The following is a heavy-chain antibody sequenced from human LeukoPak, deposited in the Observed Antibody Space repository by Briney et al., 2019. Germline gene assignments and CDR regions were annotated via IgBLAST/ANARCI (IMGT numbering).Heavy chain of an antibody. D-gene: IGHD2-2*01. CDR1: GGSISSSSYY. J-gene: IGHJ5*02. V-gene: IGHV4-39*01. Sequence: PSETLSLTCTVSGGSISSSSYYWGWIRQPPGKGLEWIGSIYYSGSTYYNPSLKSRVTISVDTSKNQFSLKLSSVTAADTAVYYCARHGRVPAAKGWFDPWGQGTLVTVSS. CDR2: IYYSGST. CDR3: ARHGRVPAAKGWFDP.